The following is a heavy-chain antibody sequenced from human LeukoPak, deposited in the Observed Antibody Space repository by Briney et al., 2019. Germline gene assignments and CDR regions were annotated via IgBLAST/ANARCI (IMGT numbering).Heavy chain of an antibody. Sequence: SESLSLTCPVSGGALSSSSYYWGGTRQPPGEGREGIGSIYYSGSTYYNPSLKSPVTISVDTSKNQLSLKLSSVTAADTAVYYCARHAGSSDYFDYWGQGTRVTLSS. D-gene: IGHD3-10*01. CDR1: GGALSSSSYY. J-gene: IGHJ4*02. CDR2: IYYSGST. V-gene: IGHV4-39*01. CDR3: ARHAGSSDYFDY.